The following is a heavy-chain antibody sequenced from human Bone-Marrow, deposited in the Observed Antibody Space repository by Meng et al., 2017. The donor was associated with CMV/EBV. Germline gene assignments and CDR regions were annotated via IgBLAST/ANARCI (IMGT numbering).Heavy chain of an antibody. CDR1: GFTFSSYS. Sequence: GESLKISCAASGFTFSSYSMNWVRQAPGKGLEWVSSISSSSSYIYYADSVKGRFTISRDNAKNPLYLQMNSLRAEDTAVYYCAAAGMPPGDSCGQGTLVTVSS. V-gene: IGHV3-21*04. CDR3: AAAGMPPGDS. CDR2: ISSSSSYI. J-gene: IGHJ4*02. D-gene: IGHD3-10*01.